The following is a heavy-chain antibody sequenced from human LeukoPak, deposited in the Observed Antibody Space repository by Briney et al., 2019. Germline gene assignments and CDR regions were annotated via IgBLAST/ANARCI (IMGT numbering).Heavy chain of an antibody. CDR3: ARMMSIPVAAHRPLFDY. CDR2: ISAYNGNT. CDR1: GYTFTSYG. V-gene: IGHV1-18*01. Sequence: ASVKVSCKASGYTFTSYGINWVRQAPGQGLEWMGWISAYNGNTNYAQKLQDRVTMTTDTSTSTAYMELRSLRSDDTAIYYCARMMSIPVAAHRPLFDYWGQGTLVTVSS. D-gene: IGHD6-6*01. J-gene: IGHJ4*02.